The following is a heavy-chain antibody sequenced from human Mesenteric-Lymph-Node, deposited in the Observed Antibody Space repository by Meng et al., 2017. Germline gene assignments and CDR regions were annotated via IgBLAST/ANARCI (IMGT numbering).Heavy chain of an antibody. CDR2: IHYSGST. D-gene: IGHD3-10*01. CDR1: GYSISSGYY. J-gene: IGHJ4*02. Sequence: SETLSLTCTVSGYSISSGYYWSWFRQPPGNGLEWIGYIHYSGSTKYNPSLNSRVSISLDTSKNHLSLRLSSVSAADTAVYYCARHYNSGTYPLDYWGQGTLVTVSS. CDR3: ARHYNSGTYPLDY. V-gene: IGHV4-61*03.